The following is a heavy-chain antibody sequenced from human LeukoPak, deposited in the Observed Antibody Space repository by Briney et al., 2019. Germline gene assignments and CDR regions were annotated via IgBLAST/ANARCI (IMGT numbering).Heavy chain of an antibody. CDR1: GGSISSGGNY. CDR2: IYYSGST. V-gene: IGHV4-31*03. D-gene: IGHD3-10*01. J-gene: IGHJ4*02. CDR3: ARDRRGYGSGSSPYYFYH. Sequence: SQPLSLTCTVSGGSISSGGNYWSWIRQHPGKGLEWIGYIYYSGSTYYNPSLKIRVTLRIYTYKDQFALKLRSIPAADSALHFCARDRRGYGSGSSPYYFYHWGQGSLGTVSS.